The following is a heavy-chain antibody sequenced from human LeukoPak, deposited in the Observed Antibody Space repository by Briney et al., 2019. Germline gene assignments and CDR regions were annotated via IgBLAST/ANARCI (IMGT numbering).Heavy chain of an antibody. V-gene: IGHV4-34*01. Sequence: PSETLSLTCAVYGGSFSGYYWSWIRQPPGKGLEWIGEINHSGSTNYNPSLKSRVTISVDTSKNQFSLKLSSVTAADTAVYYCATPLGAVDPWGQGTLVTVSS. CDR1: GGSFSGYY. J-gene: IGHJ5*02. CDR2: INHSGST. D-gene: IGHD3-16*01. CDR3: ATPLGAVDP.